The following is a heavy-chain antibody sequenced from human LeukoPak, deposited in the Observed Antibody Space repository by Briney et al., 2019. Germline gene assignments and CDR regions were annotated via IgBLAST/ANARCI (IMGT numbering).Heavy chain of an antibody. CDR1: GFTFSDYY. Sequence: GGSLRLSCAASGFTFSDYYMSWIRQAPGKGLERVSYISSSGSTIYYADSVKGRFTISRDNAKNSLYLQMNSLRAEDTAVYYCARECFVATMGYGMDVWGQGTTVTVSS. J-gene: IGHJ6*02. CDR2: ISSSGSTI. CDR3: ARECFVATMGYGMDV. D-gene: IGHD5-12*01. V-gene: IGHV3-11*01.